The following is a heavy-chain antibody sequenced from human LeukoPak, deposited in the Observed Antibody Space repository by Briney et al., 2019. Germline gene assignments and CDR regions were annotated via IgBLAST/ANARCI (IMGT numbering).Heavy chain of an antibody. CDR3: ARLYDSSGYYYGKPQEYYFDY. D-gene: IGHD3-22*01. J-gene: IGHJ4*02. CDR2: INPSGGST. Sequence: GASVKVSCKASGYTFTSYYMHWVRQAPGQGLEWMGIINPSGGSTSYAQKFQGRVTMTRDTSTSTVYMELSSLRSEDTAVYYCARLYDSSGYYYGKPQEYYFDYWGQGTLVTVSS. CDR1: GYTFTSYY. V-gene: IGHV1-46*01.